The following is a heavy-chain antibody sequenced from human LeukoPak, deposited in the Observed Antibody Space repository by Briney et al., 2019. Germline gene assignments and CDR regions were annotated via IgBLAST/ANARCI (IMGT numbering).Heavy chain of an antibody. D-gene: IGHD2-2*02. CDR2: IYHSGST. CDR3: ARRPNRPEYCSSTSCYRGGRWFDP. J-gene: IGHJ5*02. Sequence: PSETLSLTCTVSGYSISSGYYWGWIRQPPGKGLEWIGNIYHSGSTYYNPSLKSRVTISVDTSKNQFSLKLSSVTAADTAVYYCARRPNRPEYCSSTSCYRGGRWFDPWGQGTLVTVSS. CDR1: GYSISSGYY. V-gene: IGHV4-38-2*02.